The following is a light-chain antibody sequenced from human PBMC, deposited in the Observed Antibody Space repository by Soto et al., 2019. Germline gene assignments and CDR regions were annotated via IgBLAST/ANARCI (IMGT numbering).Light chain of an antibody. CDR2: GNT. Sequence: QSVLTQPPSVSGAPGQRVTISCTGSTSNIGAGYDVHWYRQIPGTAPKLLIYGNTNRPSGVPDRFSGSKSGTSASLAITGLQAGDEADYYCQSYDSSLSGPRWVFGGGTQLTVL. CDR3: QSYDSSLSGPRWV. V-gene: IGLV1-40*01. CDR1: TSNIGAGYD. J-gene: IGLJ3*02.